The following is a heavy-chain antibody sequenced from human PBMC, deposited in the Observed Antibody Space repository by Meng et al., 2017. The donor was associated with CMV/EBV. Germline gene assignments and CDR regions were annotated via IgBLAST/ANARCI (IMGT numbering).Heavy chain of an antibody. CDR2: IIPIFGTA. Sequence: SCKASGGNFSSYAISWVRQATGKGLEWMGGIIPIFGTANYAQKFQGRVTITTDESTSTAYMELSSLRSEDTAVYYCARADRTESLDYWGQGTLVTVSS. CDR1: GGNFSSYA. V-gene: IGHV1-69*05. CDR3: ARADRTESLDY. D-gene: IGHD1-14*01. J-gene: IGHJ4*02.